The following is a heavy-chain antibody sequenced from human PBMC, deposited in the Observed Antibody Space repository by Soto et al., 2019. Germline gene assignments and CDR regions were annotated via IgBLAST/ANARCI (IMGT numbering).Heavy chain of an antibody. V-gene: IGHV1-3*01. CDR3: ARVAPSGGSVPRFDP. CDR2: INAGNGNT. Sequence: QVQLVQSGAEVKEPGASVRLSCKAFGYSFTAYNIHWVRQAPGQGLEWMGWINAGNGNTRSSRKFQGRVIITRDTSATTAYLEVDSLGSEDTAIYYCARVAPSGGSVPRFDPWGQGTLLTVSS. J-gene: IGHJ5*02. D-gene: IGHD3-10*01. CDR1: GYSFTAYN.